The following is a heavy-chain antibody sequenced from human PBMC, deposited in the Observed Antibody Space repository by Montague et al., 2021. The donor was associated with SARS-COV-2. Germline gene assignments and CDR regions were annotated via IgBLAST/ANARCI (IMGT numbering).Heavy chain of an antibody. V-gene: IGHV4-38-2*02. CDR3: AVNSNYYYYYGMDV. Sequence: SETLSLTCTVSGYSISSGYYWGWIRQPPGKGLEWIGSIYHSGSTHYNPSLKSRVTISVGTSKNQFSLKLSSVTAADTAVYYCAVNSNYYYYYGMDVWGQGTTVTVSS. CDR1: GYSISSGYY. D-gene: IGHD4-11*01. CDR2: IYHSGST. J-gene: IGHJ6*02.